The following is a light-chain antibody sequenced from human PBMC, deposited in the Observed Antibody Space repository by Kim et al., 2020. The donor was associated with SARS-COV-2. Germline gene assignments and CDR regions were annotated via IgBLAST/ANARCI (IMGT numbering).Light chain of an antibody. CDR2: GAS. V-gene: IGKV3-15*01. Sequence: SPGETVTLSCRASQSISNTLAWYQQKPGQAPRLLIYGASTRATGIPGRFSGSGSGTEFTLTINSLQSEDVAVYFCQQYNNWPPLNFGGGTKVDIK. J-gene: IGKJ4*01. CDR3: QQYNNWPPLN. CDR1: QSISNT.